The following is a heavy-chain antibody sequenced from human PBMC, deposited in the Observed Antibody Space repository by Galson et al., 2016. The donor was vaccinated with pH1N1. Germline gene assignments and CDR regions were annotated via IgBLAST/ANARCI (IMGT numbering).Heavy chain of an antibody. V-gene: IGHV3-7*01. CDR1: GFTFSTYW. Sequence: SLRLSCAASGFTFSTYWMAWVRQAPGKGLEWVANIKPDGSGKSYVDSVRGRFTISRDNANNSLFLQVNSLRVEDPGVYYCARDSGGNLDYWGQGILVTVSS. J-gene: IGHJ4*02. CDR3: ARDSGGNLDY. CDR2: IKPDGSGK. D-gene: IGHD2-8*02.